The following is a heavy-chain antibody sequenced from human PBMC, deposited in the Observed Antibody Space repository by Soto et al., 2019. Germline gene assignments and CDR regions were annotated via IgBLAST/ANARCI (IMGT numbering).Heavy chain of an antibody. J-gene: IGHJ3*02. CDR2: ISGDGQTT. D-gene: IGHD3-16*01. CDR3: VKTLMRALVFDALDI. V-gene: IGHV3-43*01. Sequence: EVQLVESGGVVVQPGESLRLSCAATGFTFDAYTMHWVRQTPDKGLEWVSLISGDGQTTSYSDSLKGRFTISRDNSKNSLFLQMTSLRTEDTAWYYWVKTLMRALVFDALDIWGQGTRVTVAS. CDR1: GFTFDAYT.